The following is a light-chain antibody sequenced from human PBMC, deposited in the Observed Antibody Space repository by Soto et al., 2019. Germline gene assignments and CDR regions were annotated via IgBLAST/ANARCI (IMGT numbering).Light chain of an antibody. V-gene: IGKV1-5*03. Sequence: DIQMTQFPSALSASVGDRVTITCRASQSVNIWLAWYQQKPGKAPKLLISEASTVETGVPARFSGSGSGTHFTLTISSLQPDDLATYYCQQYNNFWTLGQGTKVQIQ. CDR3: QQYNNFWT. J-gene: IGKJ1*01. CDR2: EAS. CDR1: QSVNIW.